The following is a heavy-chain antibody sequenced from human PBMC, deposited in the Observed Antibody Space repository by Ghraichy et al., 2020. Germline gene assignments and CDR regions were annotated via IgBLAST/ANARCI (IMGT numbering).Heavy chain of an antibody. CDR3: AKGGSTVTTVRQYFDY. V-gene: IGHV3-23*01. CDR1: GFTFSSYA. Sequence: GESLRLSCAASGFTFSSYAMSWVRQAPGKGLEWVSTISGSGGSTYYADSVKGRFTISRDNSKNTLYLQMNSLRAEDTAVYYCAKGGSTVTTVRQYFDYWGQGALVTVSS. CDR2: ISGSGGST. J-gene: IGHJ4*02. D-gene: IGHD4-17*01.